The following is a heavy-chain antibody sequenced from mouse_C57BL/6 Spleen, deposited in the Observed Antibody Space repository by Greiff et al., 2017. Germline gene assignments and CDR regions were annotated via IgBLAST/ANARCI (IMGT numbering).Heavy chain of an antibody. CDR1: GSTFPSYW. V-gene: IGHV1-72*01. CDR3: ARGYYYGSHYLDY. Sequence: QVQLQQPGAELVKPGASVKLSCKASGSTFPSYWMHWVKQRPGRGLEWIGRIDPNSGGTKYNEKFKSKATLPVDKPSSTAYMQLSSLTSEDSAVYDGARGYYYGSHYLDYWGQGTTLTVSS. D-gene: IGHD1-1*01. CDR2: IDPNSGGT. J-gene: IGHJ2*01.